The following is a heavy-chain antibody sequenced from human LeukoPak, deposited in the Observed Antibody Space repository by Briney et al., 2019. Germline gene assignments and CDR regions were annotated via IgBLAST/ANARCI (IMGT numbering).Heavy chain of an antibody. CDR3: AKLYCSSTSCPNWFDP. J-gene: IGHJ5*02. CDR1: GFTFDDYA. CDR2: ISWNSGSI. D-gene: IGHD2-2*01. Sequence: GRSLILSCAASGFTFDDYAMHWVRQAPGKGLEWVSGISWNSGSIGYADSVKGRFTISRDNAKNSLYLQMNSLRAEDTALYYCAKLYCSSTSCPNWFDPWGQGTLVTVSS. V-gene: IGHV3-9*01.